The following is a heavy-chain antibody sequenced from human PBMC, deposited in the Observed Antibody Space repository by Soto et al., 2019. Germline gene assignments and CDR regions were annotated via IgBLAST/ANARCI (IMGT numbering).Heavy chain of an antibody. V-gene: IGHV4-59*02. CDR2: TSYSGNT. J-gene: IGHJ4*02. CDR1: GVSVSTFY. CDR3: ARAPMVLSRSYFDS. D-gene: IGHD2-8*01. Sequence: SETLSLTCTVSGVSVSTFYWSWIRQPPGKGLAWIVYTSYSGNTNYTPSLKSRVSISVDTSKNQLSLNLTSVTAADTAVYYCARAPMVLSRSYFDSWGQGPPVTVSS.